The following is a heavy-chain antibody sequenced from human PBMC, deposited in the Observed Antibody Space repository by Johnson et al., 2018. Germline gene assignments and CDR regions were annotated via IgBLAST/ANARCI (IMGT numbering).Heavy chain of an antibody. V-gene: IGHV3-11*01. J-gene: IGHJ2*01. Sequence: QVQLVESGGGLVKPGGSLRLSCAASGFTFSDYYMSWIRQAPGKGLEWVSYISSGGTTIDQADSVKGRFTISRDNAKKSLYLQMNSLRDEDTAVYYCARAGTGMQLWSDWYFDLWAVAPWSLSPQ. CDR3: ARAGTGMQLWSDWYFDL. D-gene: IGHD5-18*01. CDR2: ISSGGTTI. CDR1: GFTFSDYY.